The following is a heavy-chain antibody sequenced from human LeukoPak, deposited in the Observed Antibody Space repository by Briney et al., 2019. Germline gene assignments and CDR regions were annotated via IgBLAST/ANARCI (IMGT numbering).Heavy chain of an antibody. CDR1: GYTFTSYY. Sequence: ASVKVSCKASGYTFTSYYMHWVRQAPGQGLAWVGIINPSGGSTSYAQKFQGRVTMTRDTSTSTVYMELSSMRSEDTAVYYCARVSTVTTFRRYYGMDVWGQGTTVTVSS. D-gene: IGHD4-17*01. CDR3: ARVSTVTTFRRYYGMDV. J-gene: IGHJ6*02. V-gene: IGHV1-46*01. CDR2: INPSGGST.